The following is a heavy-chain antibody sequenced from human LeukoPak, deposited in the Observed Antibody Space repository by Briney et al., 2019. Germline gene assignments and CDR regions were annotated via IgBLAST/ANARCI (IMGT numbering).Heavy chain of an antibody. V-gene: IGHV3-21*01. CDR1: RFTFNSYT. D-gene: IGHD3-16*01. CDR3: ARGLGTHYFDY. CDR2: ISSSSNYI. Sequence: PGGSLRLSCAAPRFTFNSYTMNWVRQAPGKGLEWVSSISSSSNYIYYADSVKGRFTISRDNAKNSLYLQMKSLRAEDTAVYYCARGLGTHYFDYWGQGTLVTVSS. J-gene: IGHJ4*02.